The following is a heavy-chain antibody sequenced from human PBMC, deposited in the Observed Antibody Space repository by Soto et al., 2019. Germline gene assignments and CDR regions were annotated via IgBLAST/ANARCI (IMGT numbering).Heavy chain of an antibody. CDR3: ARGAYRYGYWFDR. J-gene: IGHJ5*02. CDR2: IYHSGST. CDR1: GYSISSGYY. V-gene: IGHV4-38-2*01. Sequence: SETLSLTCAVSGYSISSGYYWGWIRQPPGKGLERIGRIYHSGSTYYNPSLKSRVTISVDTSKNQFSLKLSSVTAEYTAVYHCARGAYRYGYWFDRWGQGTRVTVSS. D-gene: IGHD5-18*01.